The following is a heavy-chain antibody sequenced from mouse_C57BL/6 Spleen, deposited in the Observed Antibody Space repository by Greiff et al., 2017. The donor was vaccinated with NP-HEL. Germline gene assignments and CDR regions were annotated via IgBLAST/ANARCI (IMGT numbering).Heavy chain of an antibody. J-gene: IGHJ2*01. V-gene: IGHV5-17*03. CDR1: GFTFSDYG. Sequence: EVKLVESGGGLVKPGGSLKLSCAASGFTFSDYGMHWVRQAPEKGLEWVAYISSGSSTIYYADTVKGRFTISRDNAKNNLYLQMSHLKSEDTAMYYCARDDGYYRYWGQGTTLTVSS. CDR3: ARDDGYYRY. D-gene: IGHD2-3*01. CDR2: ISSGSSTI.